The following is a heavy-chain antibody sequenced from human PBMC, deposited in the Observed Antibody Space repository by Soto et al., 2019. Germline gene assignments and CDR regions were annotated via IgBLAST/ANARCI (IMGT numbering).Heavy chain of an antibody. Sequence: SVKVSCKASGGTFSSYAISWVRQAPGQGLEWMGGIIPIFGTANYAQKFQGRVTITADESTSTAYMELSSLRSEDTAVYYCARESLGNPNWFDPWGQGTLVTVSS. V-gene: IGHV1-69*13. CDR3: ARESLGNPNWFDP. CDR1: GGTFSSYA. CDR2: IIPIFGTA. D-gene: IGHD1-1*01. J-gene: IGHJ5*02.